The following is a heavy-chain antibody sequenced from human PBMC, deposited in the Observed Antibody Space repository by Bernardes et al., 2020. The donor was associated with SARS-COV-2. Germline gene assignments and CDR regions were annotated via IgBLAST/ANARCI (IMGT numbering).Heavy chain of an antibody. Sequence: GGSLRLSCAASGFTFSSYGMHWVRQAPGKGLEWVAVISYDGSNKYYADSVKGRFTISRDNSKNTLYLQMNSLRAEDTAVYYCAKAHGPPYDYGDYVGPGGMDVWGQGTTVTVSS. J-gene: IGHJ6*02. CDR3: AKAHGPPYDYGDYVGPGGMDV. D-gene: IGHD4-17*01. V-gene: IGHV3-30*18. CDR1: GFTFSSYG. CDR2: ISYDGSNK.